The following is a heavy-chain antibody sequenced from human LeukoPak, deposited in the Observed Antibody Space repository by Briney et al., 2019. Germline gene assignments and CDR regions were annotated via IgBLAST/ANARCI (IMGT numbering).Heavy chain of an antibody. D-gene: IGHD3-9*01. Sequence: SETLSLTCTVSGGSISSYYWSWIRQPPGKGLEWIGYTSYSGSTNYNPSLKSRVTISVDTSKTQFSLKLSSVTAADTAVYFCARSVRRYDAFDIWGQGTMVTVSS. CDR3: ARSVRRYDAFDI. CDR1: GGSISSYY. V-gene: IGHV4-59*08. CDR2: TSYSGST. J-gene: IGHJ3*02.